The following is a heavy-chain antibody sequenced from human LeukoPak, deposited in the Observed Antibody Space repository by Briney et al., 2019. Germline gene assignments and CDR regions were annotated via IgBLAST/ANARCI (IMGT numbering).Heavy chain of an antibody. CDR1: GGSISSSSYY. CDR3: ACQTPYSSSPVDDAFDI. J-gene: IGHJ3*02. Sequence: SETLSLTCTVSGGSISSSSYYWGRIRQPPGKGLEWIGSNYYSRSTYYNPSLKSRVTISVDTSKNQFTLELSAVTAADTAVYYGACQTPYSSSPVDDAFDIWGQGTMVTVSS. V-gene: IGHV4-39*06. CDR2: NYYSRST. D-gene: IGHD6-6*01.